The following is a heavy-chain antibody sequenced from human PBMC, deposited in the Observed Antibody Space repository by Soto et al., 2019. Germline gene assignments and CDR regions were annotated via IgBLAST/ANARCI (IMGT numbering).Heavy chain of an antibody. CDR1: GFSLMTSGVG. Sequence: QITLKESGPTLVKPTQTLTLTCTFSGFSLMTSGVGVGWIRQPPVKSLKWLALIYWSDDKRYSPSLKTRLTITKDTSKNQVVLTMTNMDPVDTAPYYCAHGGDHGGLNWFDPWGQGTLVTVSS. J-gene: IGHJ5*02. CDR3: AHGGDHGGLNWFDP. V-gene: IGHV2-5*01. CDR2: IYWSDDK. D-gene: IGHD3-16*01.